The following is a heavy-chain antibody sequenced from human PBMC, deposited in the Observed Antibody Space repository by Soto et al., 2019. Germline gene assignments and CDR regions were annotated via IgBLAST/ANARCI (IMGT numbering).Heavy chain of an antibody. CDR2: INSDGSST. CDR3: ARDSPGGDWFDP. V-gene: IGHV3-74*01. J-gene: IGHJ5*02. CDR1: GFTFSSYW. Sequence: EVQLVESGGGLVQPGGSLRRSCAASGFTFSSYWMHWVRQAPGKGLVWVSRINSDGSSTSYADSVKGRFTISRDNAKNTLYLQMNSLRAEDTAVYYCARDSPGGDWFDPWGQGTLVTVSS. D-gene: IGHD3-10*01.